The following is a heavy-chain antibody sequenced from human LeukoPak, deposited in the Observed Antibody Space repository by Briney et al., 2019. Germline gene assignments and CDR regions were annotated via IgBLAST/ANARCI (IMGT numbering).Heavy chain of an antibody. CDR2: LTPIIGIP. J-gene: IGHJ4*02. CDR1: GGIFTNYI. Sequence: SVKVSCKTSGGIFTNYIIFWVRQAPGQGLEWMGTLTPIIGIPNYAQKFQGRVTITADKSTTTAFMELSGLTSEDTAVYYCARLLSRGGITGTEDWGQGTLVTVSS. D-gene: IGHD1-7*01. V-gene: IGHV1-69*02. CDR3: ARLLSRGGITGTED.